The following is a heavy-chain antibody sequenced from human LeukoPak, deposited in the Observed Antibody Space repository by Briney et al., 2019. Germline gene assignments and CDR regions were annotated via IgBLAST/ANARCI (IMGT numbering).Heavy chain of an antibody. CDR1: GYTFTSYY. J-gene: IGHJ5*02. V-gene: IGHV1-46*01. Sequence: ASVKVSCKASGYTFTSYYMHWVRQAPGQGLEWMGIINPSGGSTSYAQKFQGRVTMTRDTSTSTVYMELSSLRSEDTAVYYCARTRSRYCSSTSCHLLDWFDPWGQGTLVTVSS. CDR3: ARTRSRYCSSTSCHLLDWFDP. CDR2: INPSGGST. D-gene: IGHD2-2*01.